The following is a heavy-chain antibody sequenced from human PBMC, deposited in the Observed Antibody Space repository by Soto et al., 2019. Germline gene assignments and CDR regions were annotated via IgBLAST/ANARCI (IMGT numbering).Heavy chain of an antibody. D-gene: IGHD5-18*01. CDR1: GGTFSTYA. CDR3: ASGIQLWLRRINNGYSG. V-gene: IGHV1-69*12. Sequence: QVQLVQSGAEVKKPESSVMVSCKAPGGTFSTYAISWVRQAPGQGLEWMGGIIPMFGTANYAQRFQDRVTITADESTNTVYMELRSLRSEDTAVYFCASGIQLWLRRINNGYSGWGQGTLVTVSS. J-gene: IGHJ4*02. CDR2: IIPMFGTA.